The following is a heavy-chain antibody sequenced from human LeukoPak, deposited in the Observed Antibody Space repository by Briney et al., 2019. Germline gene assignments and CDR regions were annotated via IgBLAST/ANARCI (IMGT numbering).Heavy chain of an antibody. J-gene: IGHJ4*02. D-gene: IGHD7-27*01. CDR3: AKDGGLWVSAHWGDS. CDR2: ITTSDGNI. CDR1: GFTFSSYT. Sequence: GGSLRLSCAASGFTFSSYTMSWVRQAPGKGLEWVSTITTSDGNIYYADSVKGRFTVSRDNSKNTLYLQMNSLRAEDTAVYYCAKDGGLWVSAHWGDSWGRGTLVTVSS. V-gene: IGHV3-23*01.